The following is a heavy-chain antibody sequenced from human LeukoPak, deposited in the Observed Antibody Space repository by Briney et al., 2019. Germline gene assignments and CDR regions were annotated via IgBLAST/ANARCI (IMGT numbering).Heavy chain of an antibody. CDR2: ISSSSSYI. Sequence: GGSLRLSCAASGFTFSSYSMNWVRQAPGKGLEWVSSISSSSSYIYYADSVKGRFTISRDNANNSLYLQMNMQISEDTAGYYCAKFASGTDHFDYWGQGTLVTVSS. V-gene: IGHV3-21*01. J-gene: IGHJ4*02. CDR3: AKFASGTDHFDY. CDR1: GFTFSSYS. D-gene: IGHD1-14*01.